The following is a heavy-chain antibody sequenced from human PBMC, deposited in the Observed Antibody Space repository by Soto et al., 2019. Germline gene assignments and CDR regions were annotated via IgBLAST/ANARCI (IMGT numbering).Heavy chain of an antibody. CDR2: IFDSGIT. J-gene: IGHJ4*02. CDR3: ASGPTTEKVDS. Sequence: SETLSLTCTVSGGSIRSRRYYWSWIRQPPGKGLEWIGYIFDSGITHYNPSLKSRVAMSVDTSKNQFSLNLTSATAADTAVSFCASGPTTEKVDSWGQGTLVTVSS. V-gene: IGHV4-30-4*01. CDR1: GGSIRSRRYY.